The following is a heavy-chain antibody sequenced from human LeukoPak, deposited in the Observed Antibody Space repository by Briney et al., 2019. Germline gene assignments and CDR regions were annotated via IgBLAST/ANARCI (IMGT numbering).Heavy chain of an antibody. Sequence: GGSLRLSCAASGFTFSSYGMHWVRQAPGKGLEWVAVISYDGSNKYYADSVKGRFTISRDNSKNTLYLQMNSLRAEDTAVYYCAKEVSDSGSSYYFDYWGQGTLVTVSS. V-gene: IGHV3-30*18. CDR2: ISYDGSNK. CDR3: AKEVSDSGSSYYFDY. CDR1: GFTFSSYG. D-gene: IGHD1-26*01. J-gene: IGHJ4*02.